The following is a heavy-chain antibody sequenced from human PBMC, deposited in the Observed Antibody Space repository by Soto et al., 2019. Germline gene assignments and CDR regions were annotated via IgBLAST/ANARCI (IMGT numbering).Heavy chain of an antibody. Sequence: SETLSLTCAVSGGSISSSNWWSWVRQPPGKGLEWIGEIYHSGSTNYNPSLKSRVTISVDKSKNQFSLKLSSVTAADTAVYYCARGRWFYYGSGSYRWFDPWGQGTLVTVSS. V-gene: IGHV4-4*02. D-gene: IGHD3-10*01. J-gene: IGHJ5*02. CDR2: IYHSGST. CDR1: GGSISSSNW. CDR3: ARGRWFYYGSGSYRWFDP.